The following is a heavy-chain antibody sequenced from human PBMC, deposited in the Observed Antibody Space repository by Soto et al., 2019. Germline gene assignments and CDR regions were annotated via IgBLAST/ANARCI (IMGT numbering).Heavy chain of an antibody. J-gene: IGHJ4*02. V-gene: IGHV4-30-4*01. CDR2: ISNSGST. CDR3: ATESGSTYGYFDH. D-gene: IGHD5-18*01. Sequence: TLSLTCTVSGGTVTSDEDYWTWIRQSPGKGLEWIGYISNSGSTGYNPSLKTRLSMSVERSKNQFTLRLTSVTAADTAVYFCATESGSTYGYFDHWGQGTQVTGSS. CDR1: GGTVTSDEDY.